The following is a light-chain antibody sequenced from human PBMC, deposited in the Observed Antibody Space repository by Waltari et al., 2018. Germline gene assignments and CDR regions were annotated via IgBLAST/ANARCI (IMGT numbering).Light chain of an antibody. CDR1: SSNIGSNF. CDR3: ATWDDSLSAWV. Sequence: SVLTQPPSASGTPGQRATISCSGRSSNIGSNFVYWYQQLPGTAPKLLIYRKNQRPSGVPDRFSGSKSGTSASLAISGLRSEDEADYYCATWDDSLSAWVFGGGTKLTVL. J-gene: IGLJ3*02. CDR2: RKN. V-gene: IGLV1-47*01.